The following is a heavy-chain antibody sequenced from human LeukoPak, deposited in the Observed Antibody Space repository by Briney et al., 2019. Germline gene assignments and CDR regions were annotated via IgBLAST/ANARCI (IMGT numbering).Heavy chain of an antibody. CDR3: ARATVTTICDY. D-gene: IGHD4-17*01. Sequence: PSETLSLTCTVSGGSISSYYWSWIRQPPGKGLEWIGYIYTSGSTNYNPSLKSRVTISVDTSKNQFSLKLSSVTAADTAVYYCARATVTTICDYWGQGTLVTVSS. J-gene: IGHJ4*02. CDR2: IYTSGST. CDR1: GGSISSYY. V-gene: IGHV4-4*09.